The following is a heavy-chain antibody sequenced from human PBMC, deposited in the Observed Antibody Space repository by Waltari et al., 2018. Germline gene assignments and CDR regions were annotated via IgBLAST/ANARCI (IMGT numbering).Heavy chain of an antibody. J-gene: IGHJ4*02. CDR1: GYRFTSYW. Sequence: EVQLVQSGAEVKKPGESLKISCTGSGYRFTSYWIGWVGQLPGYCLEWMGIIYPGDSDTRYSPSFQGQVTISADKSISTAYLQWSSLKASDTAMYYCARGLYYDSSGYYFRYYFDYWGQGTLVTVSS. V-gene: IGHV5-51*01. CDR2: IYPGDSDT. D-gene: IGHD3-22*01. CDR3: ARGLYYDSSGYYFRYYFDY.